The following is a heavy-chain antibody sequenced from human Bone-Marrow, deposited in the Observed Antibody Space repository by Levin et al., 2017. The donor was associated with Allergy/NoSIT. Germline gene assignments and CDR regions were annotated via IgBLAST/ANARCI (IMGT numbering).Heavy chain of an antibody. CDR1: GFTFEDYG. V-gene: IGHV3-9*01. D-gene: IGHD6-13*01. CDR3: AKVRAAAGGTGYFDS. Sequence: SLKISCVASGFTFEDYGMHWVRQVPGKGLQWVSGITANSDNIGYADSVKGRFTVSRDNATKSLFLQMNSLRPEDTALYYCAKVRAAAGGTGYFDSWGQGTWVTVSS. CDR2: ITANSDNI. J-gene: IGHJ4*02.